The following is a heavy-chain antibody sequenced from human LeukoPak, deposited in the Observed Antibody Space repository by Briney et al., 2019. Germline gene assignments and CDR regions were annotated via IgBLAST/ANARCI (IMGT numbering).Heavy chain of an antibody. V-gene: IGHV1-69*04. CDR3: ASLHDSSGYYSGY. D-gene: IGHD3-22*01. CDR2: IIPILGIA. J-gene: IGHJ4*02. CDR1: GGAFSSYA. Sequence: SVTVSCKASGGAFSSYAISWVRQAPGQGLEWMGRIIPILGIANYAQKFQGRVTITADKSTSTAYMELSSLRSEDTAVYYCASLHDSSGYYSGYWGQGTLVTVSS.